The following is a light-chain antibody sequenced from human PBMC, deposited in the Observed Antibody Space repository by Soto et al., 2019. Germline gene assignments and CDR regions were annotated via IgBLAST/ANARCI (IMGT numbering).Light chain of an antibody. J-gene: IGLJ3*02. V-gene: IGLV1-47*01. CDR2: VNN. Sequence: QSVLTQPPSASGTPGQRVTISCSGSSSNIGSNYVYWYQQLPGTAPKLLISVNNQRPSGVPDRFSGSQSGTSASLAISGLRSEDEADYYCATWDDSLSGRVFGGGTKVTVL. CDR1: SSNIGSNY. CDR3: ATWDDSLSGRV.